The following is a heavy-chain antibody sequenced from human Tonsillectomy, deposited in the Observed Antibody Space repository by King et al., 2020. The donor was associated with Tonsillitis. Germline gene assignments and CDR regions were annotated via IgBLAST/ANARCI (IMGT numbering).Heavy chain of an antibody. D-gene: IGHD6-13*01. CDR3: AKAKSGVAAEDYGMDV. CDR2: TRYDGSNK. CDR1: GFTFSTYG. J-gene: IGHJ6*02. V-gene: IGHV3-30*02. Sequence: QVQLVESGGGVVRPGGSLRLSCAASGFTFSTYGMHWVRQAPGKGLEWVAFTRYDGSNKYYAESVKGRFTISRDNSKNTLYLQMNSLRAEDTAVYYCAKAKSGVAAEDYGMDVWGQGTTVTVSS.